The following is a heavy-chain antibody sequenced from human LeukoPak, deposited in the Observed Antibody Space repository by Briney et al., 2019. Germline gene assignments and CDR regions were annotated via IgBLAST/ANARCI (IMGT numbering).Heavy chain of an antibody. CDR1: GFTFSSYA. Sequence: GGSLRLSCAASGFTFSSYAMSWVRQALGKGLEWVSTFSGSGGSTHYADSVKGRFTISRDNSKNTLYLQMNSLRAEDTAVYYCASLPDSSGWFDYYYYMDVWGKGTTVTVSS. V-gene: IGHV3-23*01. CDR2: FSGSGGST. CDR3: ASLPDSSGWFDYYYYMDV. J-gene: IGHJ6*03. D-gene: IGHD6-19*01.